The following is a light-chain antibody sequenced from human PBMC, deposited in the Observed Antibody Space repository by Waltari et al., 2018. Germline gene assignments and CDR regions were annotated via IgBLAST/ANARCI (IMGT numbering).Light chain of an antibody. Sequence: QSALTQPASVSGSPGQSITISCTGTSSDVGSYDLVSWYQQHPGKAPKLMIYEVYKRPAGVSSRCSGSKSGNTASLTISGLQAEDEADYYCCSYAGSSTFTFGGGTKLTVL. J-gene: IGLJ2*01. V-gene: IGLV2-23*02. CDR2: EVY. CDR1: SSDVGSYDL. CDR3: CSYAGSSTFT.